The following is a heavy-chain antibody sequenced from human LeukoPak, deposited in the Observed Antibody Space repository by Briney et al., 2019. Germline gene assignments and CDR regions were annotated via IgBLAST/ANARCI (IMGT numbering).Heavy chain of an antibody. J-gene: IGHJ3*02. CDR2: INHSGST. CDR1: GGSFSGYY. CDR3: ARGIYVWGSYRYRAFDI. Sequence: PSETLSLTCAVYGGSFSGYYWSWIRQPPGKGLEWIGEINHSGSTNYNPSLKSRVTISVDTSKNQISLKLSSVTAADTAVYYCARGIYVWGSYRYRAFDIWGQGTMVTVSS. V-gene: IGHV4-34*01. D-gene: IGHD3-16*02.